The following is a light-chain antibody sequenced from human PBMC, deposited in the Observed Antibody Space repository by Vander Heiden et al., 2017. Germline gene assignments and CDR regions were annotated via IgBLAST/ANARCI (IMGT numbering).Light chain of an antibody. V-gene: IGKV2-28*01. CDR3: MQALQTPLT. Sequence: DIVMTQSPLSPPVTPGEPASISCRSSQSLLHSNGYNYLDWYLQKPGQSPQLLIYLGSNRASGVPDRFSGSGSGTDFTLKISRVEAEDVGVYYCMQALQTPLTFGGGTKVXIK. J-gene: IGKJ4*01. CDR2: LGS. CDR1: QSLLHSNGYNY.